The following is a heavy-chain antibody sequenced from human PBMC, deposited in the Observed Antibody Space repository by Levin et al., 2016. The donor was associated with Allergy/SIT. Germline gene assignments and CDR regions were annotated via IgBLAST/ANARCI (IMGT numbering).Heavy chain of an antibody. Sequence: GESLKISCAASGFTFSSYWMSWVRQAPGKGLEWVANIKQDGSEKYYVDSVKGRFTVSRDNAKNSLYLQMNSLRAEDTALYYCARDSRGLSQSLDFWGQGTLVTVSS. CDR1: GFTFSSYW. CDR2: IKQDGSEK. CDR3: ARDSRGLSQSLDF. V-gene: IGHV3-7*01. D-gene: IGHD3-10*01. J-gene: IGHJ4*02.